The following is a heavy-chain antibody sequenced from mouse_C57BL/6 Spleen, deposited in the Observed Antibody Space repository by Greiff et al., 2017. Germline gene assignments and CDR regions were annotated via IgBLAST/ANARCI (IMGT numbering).Heavy chain of an antibody. V-gene: IGHV5-16*01. Sequence: EVMLVESEGGLVQPGSSMKLSCTASGFTFSDYYMAWVRQVPEKGLEWVANINYDGSSTYYLDSLKSRFIISRDNAKNILYLQMSSLKSEDTATYYCARGPLYYDYDVAWFAYWGQGTLVTVSA. J-gene: IGHJ3*01. CDR3: ARGPLYYDYDVAWFAY. CDR2: INYDGSST. CDR1: GFTFSDYY. D-gene: IGHD2-4*01.